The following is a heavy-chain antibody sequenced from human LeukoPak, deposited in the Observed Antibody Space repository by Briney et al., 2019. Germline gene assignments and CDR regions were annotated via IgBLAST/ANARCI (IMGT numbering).Heavy chain of an antibody. V-gene: IGHV4-4*02. CDR2: IYHSGST. CDR3: ARYSLSREDFQD. CDR1: GGSISSSNW. J-gene: IGHJ1*01. D-gene: IGHD6-13*01. Sequence: SETLSLTCAVSGGSISSSNWWSWVRQPPGRGLEWIGEIYHSGSTNYNPSLKSRVTISVDKSKNQFSLKLSSVTAADTAVYFCARYSLSREDFQDWGQGTLVTVSS.